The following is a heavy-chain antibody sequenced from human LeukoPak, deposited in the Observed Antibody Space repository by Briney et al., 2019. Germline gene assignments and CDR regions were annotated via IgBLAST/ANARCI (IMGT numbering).Heavy chain of an antibody. Sequence: SAVKVSYKASGYTFPRYYMHWVRQAPGPGREGMGIINPSGGSTSYGQKFQGRVAMTRDTSTSTVYRELSSLRSEDTAVYGCASHSSSPGPYYYYYGMDVWGQGTTVTVSS. CDR2: INPSGGST. V-gene: IGHV1-46*01. D-gene: IGHD6-6*01. J-gene: IGHJ6*02. CDR1: GYTFPRYY. CDR3: ASHSSSPGPYYYYYGMDV.